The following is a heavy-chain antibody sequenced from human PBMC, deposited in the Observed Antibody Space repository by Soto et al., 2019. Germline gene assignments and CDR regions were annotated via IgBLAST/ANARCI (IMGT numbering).Heavy chain of an antibody. D-gene: IGHD3-10*01. Sequence: QVQLVQSGAEVKKPGASVKVSCKASGYTFTGYYMHWVRQAPGQGLEWMGWINPNSGGTNYAQKVLGRSTITSDTQISAAYRGRRRLRSDDTAVYYCAREAAGGEGSGRPRQGGMDVWGQGTTVTVSS. CDR1: GYTFTGYY. CDR2: INPNSGGT. J-gene: IGHJ6*02. CDR3: AREAAGGEGSGRPRQGGMDV. V-gene: IGHV1-2*02.